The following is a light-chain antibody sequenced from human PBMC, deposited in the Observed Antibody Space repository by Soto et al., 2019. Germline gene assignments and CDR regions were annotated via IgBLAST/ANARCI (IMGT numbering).Light chain of an antibody. CDR1: QSVSSN. Sequence: EIGFTQSPATLSVSPGERATLSCRASQSVSSNLAWYQQKPGQAPRLLIYGASTRATGIPARFSGSGSGTDFTLTISRLEPEDFAVYYCHQYGTPRSVTFCQGTRLEI. V-gene: IGKV3-15*01. J-gene: IGKJ5*01. CDR3: HQYGTPRSVT. CDR2: GAS.